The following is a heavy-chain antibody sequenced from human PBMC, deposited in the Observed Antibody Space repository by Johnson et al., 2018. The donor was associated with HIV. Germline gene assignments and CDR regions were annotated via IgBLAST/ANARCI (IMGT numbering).Heavy chain of an antibody. D-gene: IGHD5-24*01. Sequence: EVQLVESGGGLVQPGGSLRLSCAASGFTVSSNYMTWVRQAPGKGLAWVSVIFSGGSTYYAASGKGRFTISRDNSKNTLYLQMNSLRAEDTAVFYCARACRDGYTCDVFDIWGQGTMVTVSS. J-gene: IGHJ3*02. CDR3: ARACRDGYTCDVFDI. CDR2: IFSGGST. CDR1: GFTVSSNY. V-gene: IGHV3-66*01.